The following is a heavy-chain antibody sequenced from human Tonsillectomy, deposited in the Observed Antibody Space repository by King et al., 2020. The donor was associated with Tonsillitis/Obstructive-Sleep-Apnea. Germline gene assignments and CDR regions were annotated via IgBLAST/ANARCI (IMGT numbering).Heavy chain of an antibody. Sequence: VQLVESGGGLVQPGGSLRLSCAASGFTFSSYDMHWVRQATGKVLEWVSAIGTAGDTYYPGSVKGRFTISRENAKNSLYLQMNSLRAGDTAVYYCARNGFGGDAFDIWGQGTMVTVSS. D-gene: IGHD3-3*01. CDR2: IGTAGDT. J-gene: IGHJ3*02. V-gene: IGHV3-13*04. CDR3: ARNGFGGDAFDI. CDR1: GFTFSSYD.